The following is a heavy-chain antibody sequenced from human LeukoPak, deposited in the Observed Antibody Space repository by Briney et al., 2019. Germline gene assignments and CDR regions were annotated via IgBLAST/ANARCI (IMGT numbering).Heavy chain of an antibody. CDR2: INPNSGGT. D-gene: IGHD1-1*01. V-gene: IGHV1-2*04. J-gene: IGHJ3*02. Sequence: ASVKVSCKASGYTFTGYYMHWVRQAPGQGLEWMGWINPNSGGTNYAQKFQGWVTMTRDTSISTAYMELSRLRSDDTAVYYCATRTTGTTEDAFDIWGQGTMVTVSS. CDR3: ATRTTGTTEDAFDI. CDR1: GYTFTGYY.